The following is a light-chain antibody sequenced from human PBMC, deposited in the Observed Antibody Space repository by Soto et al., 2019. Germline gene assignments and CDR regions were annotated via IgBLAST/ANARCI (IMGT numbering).Light chain of an antibody. J-gene: IGLJ3*02. CDR3: ETWDLNTWV. CDR2: LEGSGSY. Sequence: QSVLTQSSSASASLGSSVKLTCTLSSGHSSYIIAWHQQQPGKAPRYLMKLEGSGSYNKGSGVPDRFSGSSSGADRYLTISNLQFEDEADYYCETWDLNTWVFGGGTKLTVL. V-gene: IGLV4-60*02. CDR1: SGHSSYI.